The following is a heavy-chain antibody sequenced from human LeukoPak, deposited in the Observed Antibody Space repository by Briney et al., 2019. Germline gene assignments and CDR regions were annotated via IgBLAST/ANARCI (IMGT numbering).Heavy chain of an antibody. CDR3: ARNNYYLSYMDV. V-gene: IGHV4-39*01. CDR2: IYYSGST. J-gene: IGHJ6*03. CDR1: GGSINGNDYY. D-gene: IGHD1/OR15-1a*01. Sequence: SETLSLTCTVSGGSINGNDYYWGWIRQPPGKGLEWIGSIYYSGSTYYNPSLKSRVTISVDTSKNQFFLRLSSVTAADTAMYYCARNNYYLSYMDVCGRGTTVTVSS.